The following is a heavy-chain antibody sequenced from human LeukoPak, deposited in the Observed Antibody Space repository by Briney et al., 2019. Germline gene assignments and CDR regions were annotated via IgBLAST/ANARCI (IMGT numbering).Heavy chain of an antibody. V-gene: IGHV3-23*01. J-gene: IGHJ4*02. CDR3: AKEGIAATGTY. Sequence: GGSLRLSCAASGFTFSSFAMNWVRQAPGKGLEWVSTISGSGSSTYYADSVKGRFTISRDNSKNTLYLQMNSLRAEDTAVYFCAKEGIAATGTYWGQGTMVTVSS. D-gene: IGHD6-13*01. CDR2: ISGSGSST. CDR1: GFTFSSFA.